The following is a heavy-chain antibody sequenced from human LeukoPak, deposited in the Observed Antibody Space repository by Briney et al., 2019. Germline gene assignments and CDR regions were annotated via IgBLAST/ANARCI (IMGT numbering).Heavy chain of an antibody. CDR2: ISTSGTT. CDR1: GGSISSGSYY. Sequence: NPSETLSLTCSVSGGSISSGSYYWSWIRQPAGKGLEWIGRISTSGTTNYNPSLKSRVTISVDTSNNQFSLKLSFVTAADTAVYYCARGCRDGYSNYWYLDLWGRGTLVTVSS. D-gene: IGHD5-24*01. J-gene: IGHJ2*01. V-gene: IGHV4-61*02. CDR3: ARGCRDGYSNYWYLDL.